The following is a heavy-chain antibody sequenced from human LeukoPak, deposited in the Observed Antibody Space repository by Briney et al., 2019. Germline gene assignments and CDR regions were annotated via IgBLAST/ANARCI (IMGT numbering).Heavy chain of an antibody. V-gene: IGHV3-48*03. D-gene: IGHD3-10*01. CDR1: GFTFSSYE. J-gene: IGHJ4*02. CDR3: ARLWFGDYFDY. Sequence: GGSLRLSCAASGFTFSSYEMNWVRQAPGKGLEWVSYIRCSGSNIYYADSVKGRFTISRDNAKNSLYLQMNSLRAEDTAVYYCARLWFGDYFDYWGQGTLVTVSS. CDR2: IRCSGSNI.